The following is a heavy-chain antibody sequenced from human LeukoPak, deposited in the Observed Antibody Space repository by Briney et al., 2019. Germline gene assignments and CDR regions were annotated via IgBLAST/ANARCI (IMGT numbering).Heavy chain of an antibody. CDR1: GGSISSYY. D-gene: IGHD3-3*01. J-gene: IGHJ2*01. V-gene: IGHV4-4*07. Sequence: PLETLSLTCTVSGGSISSYYWSWIRQPAGKGLEWIGHMYTSGTTNYNPSLKSRITMSLDTSKNQFSLRLSSVTAADTAVYYCARAVGSMFGVDWYFDLWGRGTLVTVSS. CDR3: ARAVGSMFGVDWYFDL. CDR2: MYTSGTT.